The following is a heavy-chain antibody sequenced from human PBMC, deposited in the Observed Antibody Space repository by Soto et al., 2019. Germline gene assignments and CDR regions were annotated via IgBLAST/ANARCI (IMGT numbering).Heavy chain of an antibody. D-gene: IGHD2-15*01. J-gene: IGHJ4*02. Sequence: QVQLVQSGAEVKKPGSSVKVSCKASGGTFSSYTISWVRQAPGQGLEWMGRIIPILGIANYAQKFQGRITITADKSTSTAYMELSSLRSEDTAVYYCARDLPHYCSSGSCYLNYFDYWGQGTLVTVSS. CDR1: GGTFSSYT. CDR3: ARDLPHYCSSGSCYLNYFDY. CDR2: IIPILGIA. V-gene: IGHV1-69*08.